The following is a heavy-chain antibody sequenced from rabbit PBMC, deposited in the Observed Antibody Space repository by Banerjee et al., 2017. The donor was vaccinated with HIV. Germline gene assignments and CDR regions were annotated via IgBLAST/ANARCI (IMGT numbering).Heavy chain of an antibody. Sequence: QQHLVESGGGLVTLGGSLKLTCKASGIDFSSNAMCWVRQAPGKGLELIACIDNGSGRTWYASWVNGRFTISRSTSLNTVDLKMTSLTAADTATYFCAREGPYAGSPYYFNLWGPGTLVTVS. V-gene: IGHV1S43*01. J-gene: IGHJ4*01. CDR1: GIDFSSNA. CDR2: IDNGSGRT. D-gene: IGHD4-2*01. CDR3: AREGPYAGSPYYFNL.